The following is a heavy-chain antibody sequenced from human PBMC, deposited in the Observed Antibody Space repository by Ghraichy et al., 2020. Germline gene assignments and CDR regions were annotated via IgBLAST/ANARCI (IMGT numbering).Heavy chain of an antibody. D-gene: IGHD3-3*01. CDR3: AREGVFGVGNYYYYYMDV. CDR1: GYTFTSYG. CDR2: ISAYNGNT. Sequence: ASVKVSCKASGYTFTSYGISWVRQAPGQGLEWMGWISAYNGNTNYAQKLQGRVTMTTDTFTTTVYMELRSLRSDDTAMYYCAREGVFGVGNYYYYYMDVWGKGTTVTVSS. V-gene: IGHV1-18*01. J-gene: IGHJ6*03.